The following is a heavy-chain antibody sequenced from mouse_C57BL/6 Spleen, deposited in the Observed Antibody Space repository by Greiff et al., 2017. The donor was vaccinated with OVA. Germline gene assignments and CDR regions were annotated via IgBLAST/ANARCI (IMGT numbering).Heavy chain of an antibody. CDR3: ARSDYDVGFDY. CDR1: GYTFTSYW. D-gene: IGHD2-4*01. Sequence: QVQLQQPGAELVRPGSSVKLSCKASGYTFTSYWMDWVKQRPGQGLEWIGNIYPSDSETHYNQKFKDKATLTVDKSSSTAYMQLSSLTSEDSAVYYCARSDYDVGFDYWGQGTTLTVSS. V-gene: IGHV1-61*01. J-gene: IGHJ2*01. CDR2: IYPSDSET.